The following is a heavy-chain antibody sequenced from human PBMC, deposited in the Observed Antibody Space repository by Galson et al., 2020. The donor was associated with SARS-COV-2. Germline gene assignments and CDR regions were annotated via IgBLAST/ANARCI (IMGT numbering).Heavy chain of an antibody. CDR2: IYYSGSN. CDR3: ARDFTEKYYYDSSGYPDAFDI. Sequence: ETSETLSLTCTVSGGSISSYYWSWIRQPPGKGLEWIGYIYYSGSNNYNPSLKSRVTISVDTSKNQFSLKLSSVTAADTAVYYCARDFTEKYYYDSSGYPDAFDIWGQGTMVTVSS. V-gene: IGHV4-59*01. CDR1: GGSISSYY. J-gene: IGHJ3*02. D-gene: IGHD3-22*01.